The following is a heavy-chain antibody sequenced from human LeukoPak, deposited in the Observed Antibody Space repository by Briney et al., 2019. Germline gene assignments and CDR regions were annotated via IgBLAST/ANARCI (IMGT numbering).Heavy chain of an antibody. CDR3: ARLNSGTYLDY. J-gene: IGHJ4*02. Sequence: SGPTLVNPTQTLTLTCTFSGFSVSTSGMGVSWIRQPPGKALEWLARIDWDDDKFYSTSLNTRLTISKDTSKNQVVLTMTNMDPVDTATYYCARLNSGTYLDYWGQGALLTVSS. CDR2: IDWDDDK. V-gene: IGHV2-70*04. D-gene: IGHD1-26*01. CDR1: GFSVSTSGMG.